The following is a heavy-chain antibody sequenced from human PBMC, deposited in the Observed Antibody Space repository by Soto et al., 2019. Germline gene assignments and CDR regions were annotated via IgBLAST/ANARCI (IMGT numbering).Heavy chain of an antibody. D-gene: IGHD6-19*01. CDR3: ARGDSSGWYGDYFDY. CDR1: GFTFSDHY. Sequence: EVQLVESGGGLVQPGGSLRLSCAASGFTFSDHYMDWVRQAPGKGLKWVGRTRNKANSYTTEYAASVKGRFTISRDDSKNSLYLQMNSLKTEDTAVYYCARGDSSGWYGDYFDYWGQGTLVTVSS. CDR2: TRNKANSYTT. J-gene: IGHJ4*02. V-gene: IGHV3-72*01.